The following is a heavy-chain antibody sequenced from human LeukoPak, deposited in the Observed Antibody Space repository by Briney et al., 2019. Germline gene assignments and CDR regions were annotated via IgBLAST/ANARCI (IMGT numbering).Heavy chain of an antibody. V-gene: IGHV3-30*02. Sequence: GGSLRLSCAASGFTFSSYGMHWVRQAPGKGLERVALIRYDGSNKYYADWVKGRFTNSRDNAKNSLYLQMNSLRAEDTAVYYCAELGITMIGGVWGKGTTVTISS. D-gene: IGHD3-10*02. CDR1: GFTFSSYG. CDR3: AELGITMIGGV. J-gene: IGHJ6*04. CDR2: IRYDGSNK.